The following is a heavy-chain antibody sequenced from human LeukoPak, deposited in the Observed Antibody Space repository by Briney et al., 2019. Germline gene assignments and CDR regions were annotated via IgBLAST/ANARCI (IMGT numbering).Heavy chain of an antibody. Sequence: GESLKISCKGSGYSFTSYWIGWVRQMPGKGLEWMGIIYPGDSDTRYSPSFQGQVTISADKSISTAYLQWSSPKASDTAMYYCARAVRYFDWLLSAHDAFDIWGQGIMVTVSS. CDR2: IYPGDSDT. V-gene: IGHV5-51*01. CDR3: ARAVRYFDWLLSAHDAFDI. CDR1: GYSFTSYW. J-gene: IGHJ3*02. D-gene: IGHD3-9*01.